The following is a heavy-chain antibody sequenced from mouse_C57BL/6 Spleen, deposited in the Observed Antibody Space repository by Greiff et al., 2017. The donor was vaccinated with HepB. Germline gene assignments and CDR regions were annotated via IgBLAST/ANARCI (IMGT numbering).Heavy chain of an antibody. J-gene: IGHJ4*01. CDR1: GYTFTSYW. D-gene: IGHD1-1*01. Sequence: QVQLQQPGTELVKPGASVKLSCKASGYTFTSYWMHWVKQRPGQGLEWIGNINPSNGGTNYNAKFKSKATLTVDKSSSTAYMQLSSLTSEDSAVYYCATPITTDYAMDYWGQGTSVTVSS. CDR3: ATPITTDYAMDY. V-gene: IGHV1-53*01. CDR2: INPSNGGT.